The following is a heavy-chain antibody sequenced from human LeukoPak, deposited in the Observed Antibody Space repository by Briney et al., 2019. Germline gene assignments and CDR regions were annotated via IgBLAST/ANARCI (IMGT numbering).Heavy chain of an antibody. CDR1: GFTFSSYG. V-gene: IGHV3-30*18. Sequence: PGRSLRLSCAASGFTFSSYGMHWVRQAPGKGLEWVAVISYDGSNKYYADSVKGRFTISRDNSKNTLYLQMNSLRAEDTAVYYCAKDGTITPFDAFDIWGQGTMVTVSS. CDR3: AKDGTITPFDAFDI. J-gene: IGHJ3*02. CDR2: ISYDGSNK. D-gene: IGHD4/OR15-4a*01.